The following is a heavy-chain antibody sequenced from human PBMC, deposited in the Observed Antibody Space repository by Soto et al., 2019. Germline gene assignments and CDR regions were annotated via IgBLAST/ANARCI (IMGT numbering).Heavy chain of an antibody. Sequence: QVQLQGSGTGLVKPSQTLSLTCTVSGDSMTTVGYYWTWIRQHPGQGLEWIGFISYSGSTYYSSSLKGRVAISADTSKNQFSLKLNSVTAADTAVYYCTRGDYWGQGTLVTVSS. CDR1: GDSMTTVGYY. J-gene: IGHJ4*02. CDR3: TRGDY. CDR2: ISYSGST. V-gene: IGHV4-31*03.